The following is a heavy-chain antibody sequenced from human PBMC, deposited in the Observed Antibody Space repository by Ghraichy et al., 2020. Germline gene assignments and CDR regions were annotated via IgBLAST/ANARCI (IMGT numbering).Heavy chain of an antibody. CDR3: ACECSGGCCYSGREGVNCYYGMDV. CDR1: GGTFSSYA. Sequence: SVKVSCKASGGTFSSYAIIWVRQAPGQGLEWMGGIIPIFGTANYAQKFQGRVTITADESTSTAYMELSSLRSEDTAVYYCACECSGGCCYSGREGVNCYYGMDVWGQGTTVTVSS. V-gene: IGHV1-69*13. CDR2: IIPIFGTA. D-gene: IGHD2-15*01. J-gene: IGHJ6*02.